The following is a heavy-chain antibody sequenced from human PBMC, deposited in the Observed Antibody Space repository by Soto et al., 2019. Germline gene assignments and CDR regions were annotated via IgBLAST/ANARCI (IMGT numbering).Heavy chain of an antibody. J-gene: IGHJ4*02. CDR2: ISYDGSNK. D-gene: IGHD6-19*01. CDR3: ARDPVYSSGWYLYYFDY. Sequence: SLRLSCAASGFTFSSYAMHWVRQAPGKGLEWVAVISYDGSNKYYADSVKGRFTISRDNSKNTLYLQMNSLRAEDTAVYYCARDPVYSSGWYLYYFDYWGQGTLVTVSS. CDR1: GFTFSSYA. V-gene: IGHV3-30-3*01.